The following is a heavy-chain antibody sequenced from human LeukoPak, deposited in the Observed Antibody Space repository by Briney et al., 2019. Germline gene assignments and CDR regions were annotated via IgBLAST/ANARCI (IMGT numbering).Heavy chain of an antibody. CDR3: AKDSAHGEEQQLGYYYYMDV. D-gene: IGHD6-13*01. CDR1: GFTFSSYA. V-gene: IGHV3-23*01. J-gene: IGHJ6*03. Sequence: QSGGSLRLSCAVSGFTFSSYAMSWVRQAPGKGLEWVSTISGSGGSTYYADSVKGRFTISRDNSKNTLYLQMNSLRAEDTAVYYCAKDSAHGEEQQLGYYYYMDVWGKGTTVTVSS. CDR2: ISGSGGST.